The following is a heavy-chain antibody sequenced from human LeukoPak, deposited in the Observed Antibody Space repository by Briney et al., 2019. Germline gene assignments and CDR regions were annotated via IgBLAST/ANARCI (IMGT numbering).Heavy chain of an antibody. CDR1: GGSINAYY. CDR3: ARGGHRFDY. J-gene: IGHJ4*02. CDR2: IYYSGST. V-gene: IGHV4-59*12. Sequence: PSETLSLTCTVSGGSINAYYWSWIRQPPGKGLEWIGYIYYSGSTDYNPSLKSRLTISVDRSKNQFSLKLSSVTAADTAVYYCARGGHRFDYWGQGTLVTVSS. D-gene: IGHD3-16*01.